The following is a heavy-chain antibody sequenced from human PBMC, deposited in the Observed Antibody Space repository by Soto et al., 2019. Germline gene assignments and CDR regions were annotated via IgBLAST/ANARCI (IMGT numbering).Heavy chain of an antibody. CDR1: GYSFTSYW. CDR3: ASRHKNKNGPRGFAP. V-gene: IGHV5-51*01. J-gene: IGHJ5*02. CDR2: IYPGDSDT. Sequence: GESLKISGKGSGYSFTSYWIGWVRQMPGKGLEWMGIIYPGDSDTRYSPSFQGQVTISADKSISTAYLQWSSLKASDTAMYYCASRHKNKNGPRGFAPGAQETLVTVSS.